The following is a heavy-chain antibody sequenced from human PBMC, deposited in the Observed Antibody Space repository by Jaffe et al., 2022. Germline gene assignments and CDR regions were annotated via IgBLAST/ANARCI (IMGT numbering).Heavy chain of an antibody. CDR1: GFTFSDYY. V-gene: IGHV3-11*01. CDR3: ARDYVSPGTIFGVVIMDYYYYYMDV. CDR2: ISSSGSTI. J-gene: IGHJ6*03. D-gene: IGHD3-3*01. Sequence: QVQLVESGGGLVKPGGSLRLSCAASGFTFSDYYMSWIRQAPGKGLEWVSYISSSGSTIYYADSVKGRFTISRDNAKNSLYLQMNSLRAEDTAVYYCARDYVSPGTIFGVVIMDYYYYYMDVWGKGTTVTVSS.